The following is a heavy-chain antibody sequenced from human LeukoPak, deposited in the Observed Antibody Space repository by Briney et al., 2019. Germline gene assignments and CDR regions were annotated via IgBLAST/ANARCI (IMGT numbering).Heavy chain of an antibody. V-gene: IGHV1-8*03. Sequence: ASVKVSCKASGYTFTSYDINWVRQATGQGLEWMGWMNPNSGNTGYAQKFQGRVTITRNTSISTAYMELSSLRSEDTAVYYCARGSRLRQWLFWGNAGRLDAFDIWGQGTMVTVSS. D-gene: IGHD6-19*01. CDR2: MNPNSGNT. CDR1: GYTFTSYD. CDR3: ARGSRLRQWLFWGNAGRLDAFDI. J-gene: IGHJ3*02.